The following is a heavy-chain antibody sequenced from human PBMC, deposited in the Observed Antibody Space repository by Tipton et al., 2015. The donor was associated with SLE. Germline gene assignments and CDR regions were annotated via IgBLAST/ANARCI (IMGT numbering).Heavy chain of an antibody. Sequence: LRLSCAVYGGSFSGYYWSWIRQPPGEGLEWIGEINHSGSTNYNPSLKSRVTISVDTSKNQFSLKLSSVTAADTAVYYCAREPVYYYYYMDVWGKGTTVTVSS. CDR3: AREPVYYYYYMDV. CDR1: GGSFSGYY. CDR2: INHSGST. J-gene: IGHJ6*03. V-gene: IGHV4-34*01.